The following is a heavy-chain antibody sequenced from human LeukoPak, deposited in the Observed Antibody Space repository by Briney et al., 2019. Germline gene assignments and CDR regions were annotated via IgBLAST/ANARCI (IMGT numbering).Heavy chain of an antibody. V-gene: IGHV4-34*01. J-gene: IGHJ6*03. CDR3: ARRRNVYYYYYMDV. Sequence: PSETLSLTCAVYGGSFSGYYWSWIRQPPGKGLEWIGEINHSGSTNYNPSLKSRVTISVDTSKNQFSLKLSSVTAADTAVYYCARRRNVYYYYYMDVWGKGTTVTVSS. CDR2: INHSGST. CDR1: GGSFSGYY. D-gene: IGHD4-11*01.